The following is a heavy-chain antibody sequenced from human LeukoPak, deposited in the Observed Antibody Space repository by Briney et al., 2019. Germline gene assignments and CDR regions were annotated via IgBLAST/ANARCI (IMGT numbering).Heavy chain of an antibody. V-gene: IGHV3-33*08. CDR3: ARDAQRGFDYSNSLQY. Sequence: GGSLRLSCVASGFTYSHYGMHWVRQAPGKGQEWVAVIWSDGTEKYYADAVKGRFTISRDDSRKTVYLQMNRLRGEDTAVYYCARDAQRGFDYSNSLQYWGQGTLVTVSS. CDR1: GFTYSHYG. CDR2: IWSDGTEK. J-gene: IGHJ4*02. D-gene: IGHD4-11*01.